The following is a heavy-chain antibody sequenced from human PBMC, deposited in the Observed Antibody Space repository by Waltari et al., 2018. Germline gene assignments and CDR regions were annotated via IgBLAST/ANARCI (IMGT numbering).Heavy chain of an antibody. CDR2: IYYSGST. J-gene: IGHJ4*02. CDR3: ARSSLGGASN. V-gene: IGHV4-59*01. CDR1: GGSISSYY. Sequence: QVQLQESGPGLVKPSETLSLTCTVSGGSISSYYWSWIRQPPGKGLEWIGYIYYSGSTNYNPSLKSRVTISVDTSKNQFSLKLSSVTAADTAVYYCARSSLGGASNWGQGTLVTVSS. D-gene: IGHD1-26*01.